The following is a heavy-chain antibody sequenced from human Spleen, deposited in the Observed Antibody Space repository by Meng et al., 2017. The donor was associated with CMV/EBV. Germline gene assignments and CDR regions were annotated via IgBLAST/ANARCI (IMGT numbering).Heavy chain of an antibody. CDR2: ITGSGSTT. CDR1: GFTFDNYA. J-gene: IGHJ4*02. CDR3: AKEDSGLDY. V-gene: IGHV3-23*01. D-gene: IGHD3-10*01. Sequence: LSCAVCGFTFDNYAMSWVRQAPGKGLESVSSITGSGSTTFYADSVKGRFTVSRDNSKNTLFLEMRSLRAEDTAVYYCAKEDSGLDYWGQGTLVTVSS.